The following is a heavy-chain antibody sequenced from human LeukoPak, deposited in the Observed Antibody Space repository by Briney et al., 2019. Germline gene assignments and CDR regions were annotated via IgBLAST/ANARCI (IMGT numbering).Heavy chain of an antibody. J-gene: IGHJ6*03. D-gene: IGHD6-6*01. CDR3: ARLYSSSSPYYYYYYMDV. Sequence: PSETLSLTCTVSGVSISSYYWTWIRQPPGKGLEWIGYIYYSGSTNYNPSLKSRVTISVDTSKNQFSLKLSSVTAADTAVYYCARLYSSSSPYYYYYYMDVWGKGTTVTVSS. CDR2: IYYSGST. V-gene: IGHV4-59*01. CDR1: GVSISSYY.